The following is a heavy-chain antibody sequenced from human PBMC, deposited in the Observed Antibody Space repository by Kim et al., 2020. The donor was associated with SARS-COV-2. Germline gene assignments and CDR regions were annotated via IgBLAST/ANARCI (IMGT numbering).Heavy chain of an antibody. V-gene: IGHV3-30*04. CDR3: AKDTRAAAGILDY. J-gene: IGHJ4*02. D-gene: IGHD6-13*01. CDR2: TSYDEANT. CDR1: GFIFSSYA. Sequence: GGSLRLSCVASGFIFSSYAMHWVRQAPGKGLEWLAVTSYDEANTHYADSVRGRFTISRENHKNTLYLQMDSLRGEDTAVYYCAKDTRAAAGILDYCGQG.